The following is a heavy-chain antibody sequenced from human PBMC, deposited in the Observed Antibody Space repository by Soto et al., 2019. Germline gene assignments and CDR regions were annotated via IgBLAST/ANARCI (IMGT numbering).Heavy chain of an antibody. Sequence: QEQLVQSGAEVKKPESSVKVSCKDSGGLFSSYPISWVRQVPGQGLEWMGGIIPVFQTAYYTQRFQGRVTLTADESTNPAYMEVSSLRSEDTAIYYCARGGSGYTWFNEFWGQGTLVTVSS. V-gene: IGHV1-69*01. CDR3: ARGGSGYTWFNEF. J-gene: IGHJ4*02. CDR2: IIPVFQTA. CDR1: GGLFSSYP. D-gene: IGHD3-22*01.